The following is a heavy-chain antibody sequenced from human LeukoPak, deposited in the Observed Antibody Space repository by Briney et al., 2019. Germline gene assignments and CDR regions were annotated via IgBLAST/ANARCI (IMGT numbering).Heavy chain of an antibody. V-gene: IGHV4-4*02. CDR3: ARHRLYYYGSGSPTVFDY. CDR1: GGSISSRNW. J-gene: IGHJ4*02. D-gene: IGHD3-10*01. Sequence: SETLSLTCAVSGGSISSRNWWSWVRQPPGKGLEWIGEINHSGSTNYNPSLKSRVTISVDTSKNQFSLKLSSVTAADTAVYYCARHRLYYYGSGSPTVFDYWGQGTLVTVSS. CDR2: INHSGST.